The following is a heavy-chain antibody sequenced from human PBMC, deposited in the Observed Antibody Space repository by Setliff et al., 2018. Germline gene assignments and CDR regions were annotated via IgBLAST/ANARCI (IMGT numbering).Heavy chain of an antibody. CDR1: GGSFSGYQ. CDR3: ARAQVVFAISAPAWYFEI. J-gene: IGHJ2*01. CDR2: INQSGSA. D-gene: IGHD2-21*01. Sequence: NPSETLSLTCTVYGGSFSGYQWTWIRQPPGKGLEWIGEINQSGSANYNPSLKSRASLSVDTSEKQLSLTLNSVTVADTAVYYCARAQVVFAISAPAWYFEIWGRGTQVTVSS. V-gene: IGHV4-34*01.